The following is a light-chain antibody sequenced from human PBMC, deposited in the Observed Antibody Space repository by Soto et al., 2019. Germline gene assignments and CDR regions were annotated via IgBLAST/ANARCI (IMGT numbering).Light chain of an antibody. Sequence: QSALTQPASVSGSPGQSITISCTGTSSDVGGYNYVSWYQQHPGKDPKLMIYEVSNRPSGVSNRFSGSKSVNTASLTISGLQAEDEADYYCSSYTSSSTRGVVFGGGTKLTVL. CDR3: SSYTSSSTRGVV. CDR1: SSDVGGYNY. CDR2: EVS. V-gene: IGLV2-14*01. J-gene: IGLJ2*01.